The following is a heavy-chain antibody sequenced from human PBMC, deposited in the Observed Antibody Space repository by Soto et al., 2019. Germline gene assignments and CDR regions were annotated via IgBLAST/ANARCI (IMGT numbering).Heavy chain of an antibody. CDR3: ARDLRGRRSGRFDP. V-gene: IGHV4-31*03. J-gene: IGHJ5*02. D-gene: IGHD3-10*01. Sequence: QVQLQESGPGLVKPSETLSLTCTLSGDPITSGGFYWTWIRQHPAKVLEWLGYIYYSGVTYYNPSLKSRATLSVDTSKHRFSLTLSSVTAADTAMYYCARDLRGRRSGRFDPWGQGTLVTVSS. CDR2: IYYSGVT. CDR1: GDPITSGGFY.